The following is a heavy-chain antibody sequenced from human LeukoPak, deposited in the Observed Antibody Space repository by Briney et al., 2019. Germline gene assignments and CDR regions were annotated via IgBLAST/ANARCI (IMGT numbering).Heavy chain of an antibody. D-gene: IGHD4-17*01. CDR3: TTGGDYGDLCDY. CDR2: IKSKTDGGTT. Sequence: PGGSLRLSCAASGFTFSNAWMSWVRQAPGKGLEWVGRIKSKTDGGTTDYAAPVKGRFTISRDDSKNTLYLQMNSLKAEDTAVYYCTTGGDYGDLCDYWGQGTLVTVSS. V-gene: IGHV3-15*01. CDR1: GFTFSNAW. J-gene: IGHJ4*02.